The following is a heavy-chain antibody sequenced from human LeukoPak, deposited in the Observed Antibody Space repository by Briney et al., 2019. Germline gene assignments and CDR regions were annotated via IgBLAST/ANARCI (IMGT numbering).Heavy chain of an antibody. CDR1: GFTVSSNY. D-gene: IGHD3-22*01. CDR2: IYSGGST. J-gene: IGHJ4*02. CDR3: AADYYDSSGYNY. V-gene: IGHV3-66*01. Sequence: GGSLRLSCAASGFTVSSNYMSWVRQAPGKGLEWVSVIYSGGSTYYADSVKGRFTISRDNSKNTLYLQMNSLRAEDTAAYYCAADYYDSSGYNYWGQGTLVTVSS.